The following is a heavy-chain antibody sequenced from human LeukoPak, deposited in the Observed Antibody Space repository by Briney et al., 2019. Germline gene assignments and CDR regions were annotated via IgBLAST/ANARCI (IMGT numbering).Heavy chain of an antibody. Sequence: ASVKVSCKASGYMLTRYNIHWVRQAPGQGLEWLGIFNPSGDSTSYAQKFQGRVTMTRDTSTSTVYMELSSLRSEDTAVYYCARTSSVLYGFDYWGRGTLVIVSS. J-gene: IGHJ4*02. V-gene: IGHV1-46*01. CDR2: FNPSGDST. D-gene: IGHD5/OR15-5a*01. CDR1: GYMLTRYN. CDR3: ARTSSVLYGFDY.